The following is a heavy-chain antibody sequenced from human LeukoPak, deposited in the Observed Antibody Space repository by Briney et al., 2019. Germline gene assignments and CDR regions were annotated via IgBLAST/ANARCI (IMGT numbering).Heavy chain of an antibody. V-gene: IGHV5-51*01. CDR3: ARQLSAVTSSLYFDY. Sequence: GESLKIPCKGSGYSFTSYWIGWVRQMPGKGLEWMGIIYPGDSDTRYSPSFQGQVTISADKSISTAYLQWSSLKASDTAMYYCARQLSAVTSSLYFDYWGQGTLVTVSS. CDR1: GYSFTSYW. D-gene: IGHD2-21*02. CDR2: IYPGDSDT. J-gene: IGHJ4*02.